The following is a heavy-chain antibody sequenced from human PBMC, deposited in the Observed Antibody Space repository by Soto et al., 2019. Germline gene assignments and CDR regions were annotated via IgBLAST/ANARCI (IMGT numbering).Heavy chain of an antibody. V-gene: IGHV2-5*02. CDR2: IYWDNDK. D-gene: IGHD6-19*01. CDR1: GFSFTTTGGG. J-gene: IGHJ4*02. CDR3: SHRQALGLGVAGTFDS. Sequence: QITLKESGPTLVKPTQTLTLTCTFSGFSFTTTGGGVGWIRQPPGKALECLALIYWDNDKRYNPSLKSRLTITRDTSKNQVDLTMTTMDPVDTATYFCSHRQALGLGVAGTFDSWGQGILVTVSS.